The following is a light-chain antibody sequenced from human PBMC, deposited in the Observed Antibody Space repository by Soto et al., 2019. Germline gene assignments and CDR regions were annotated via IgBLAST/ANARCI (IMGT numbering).Light chain of an antibody. Sequence: ETTLPQSPATLSASPGERVTLSCRATQSVTYNLAWYQQKPGQAPRLLIYGASTRPTGIPARFSGSGSGTEFTLTISSLQSEDFAVYYCQKYNNWPPITFGQGTRLEIK. V-gene: IGKV3-15*01. J-gene: IGKJ5*01. CDR2: GAS. CDR3: QKYNNWPPIT. CDR1: QSVTYN.